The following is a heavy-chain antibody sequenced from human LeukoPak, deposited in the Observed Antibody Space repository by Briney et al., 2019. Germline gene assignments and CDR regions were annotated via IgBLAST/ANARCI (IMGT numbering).Heavy chain of an antibody. CDR1: GDSVSSNSAA. Sequence: SQTLSLTCAISGDSVSSNSAAWKWIRQSPSRGLEWLGRTYYRSKWYNDYAVSVKGRITINPDTSKNQFSLQLNSVTPEDTAVYYCARNPAANGGENWFDPWGQGTLVTVSS. CDR3: ARNPAANGGENWFDP. J-gene: IGHJ5*02. D-gene: IGHD2-2*01. CDR2: TYYRSKWYN. V-gene: IGHV6-1*01.